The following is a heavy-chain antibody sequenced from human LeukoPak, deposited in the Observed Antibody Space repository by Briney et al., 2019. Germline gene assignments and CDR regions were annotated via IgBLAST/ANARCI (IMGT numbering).Heavy chain of an antibody. D-gene: IGHD3-10*01. CDR1: GGSISSYY. CDR2: IYYSGST. J-gene: IGHJ3*02. V-gene: IGHV4-59*01. CDR3: ARSGPLTTYYGSVTRAFDI. Sequence: PSETLSLTCTVSGGSISSYYWSWIRQPPGKVLEWIGYIYYSGSTNYNPSLKSRVTISVDTSKNQFSLKLSSVTAAETGVYYCARSGPLTTYYGSVTRAFDIRGQGKNVTVSS.